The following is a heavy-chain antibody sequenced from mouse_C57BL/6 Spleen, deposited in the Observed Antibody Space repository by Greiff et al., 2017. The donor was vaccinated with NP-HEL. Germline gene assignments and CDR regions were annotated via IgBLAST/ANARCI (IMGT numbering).Heavy chain of an antibody. CDR3: ARYPDYYGSSYGYFDV. V-gene: IGHV1-52*01. CDR1: GYTFTSYW. Sequence: QVQLQQPGAELVRPGSSVKLSCKASGYTFTSYWMHWVKQRPIQGLEWIGNIDPSDSETHYNQKFKDKATLTVDKASSTPYMQLSSLTSEDSAVYDSARYPDYYGSSYGYFDVWDTGTTVTVSS. CDR2: IDPSDSET. J-gene: IGHJ1*03. D-gene: IGHD1-1*01.